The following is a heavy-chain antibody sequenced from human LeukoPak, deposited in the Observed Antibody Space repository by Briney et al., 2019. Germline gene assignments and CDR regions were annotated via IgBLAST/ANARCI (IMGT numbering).Heavy chain of an antibody. V-gene: IGHV1-69*06. J-gene: IGHJ4*02. Sequence: SVKVSCKASGGTFSSYAISWVRQAPGQGLEWMGGIIPIFGTANYAQKFQGRVTITADKSTSTAYMELSSLRSEDTAVYYCARDSDYGSGSYYNHFDYWGQGTLVTVSS. CDR1: GGTFSSYA. CDR3: ARDSDYGSGSYYNHFDY. D-gene: IGHD3-10*01. CDR2: IIPIFGTA.